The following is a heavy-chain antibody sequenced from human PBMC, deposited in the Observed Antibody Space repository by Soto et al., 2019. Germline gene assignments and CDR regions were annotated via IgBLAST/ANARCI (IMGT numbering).Heavy chain of an antibody. D-gene: IGHD3-10*01. J-gene: IGHJ5*02. CDR2: IYWNDDK. V-gene: IGHV2-5*01. Sequence: SGPTLVNPTQTLTLTCTFSGFSLSTSGVGVGWIRQPPGKALEWLALIYWNDDKRYSPSLKSRLTITKDTSKNQVVLTMTNMDPVDTATYYCAHRLGGSGSYHPRSSISFDPWGQGTLVTVSS. CDR1: GFSLSTSGVG. CDR3: AHRLGGSGSYHPRSSISFDP.